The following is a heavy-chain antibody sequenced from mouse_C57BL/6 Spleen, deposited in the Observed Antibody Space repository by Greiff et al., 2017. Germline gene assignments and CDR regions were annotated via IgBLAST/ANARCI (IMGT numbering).Heavy chain of an antibody. CDR2: IDPSDSET. V-gene: IGHV1-52*01. Sequence: QVHVKQPGAELVRPGSSVKLSCKASGYTFTSYWMHWVKQRPIQGLEWIGNIDPSDSETHYNQKFKVKATLTVDKSSSTAYMQLSSLTSEDSAVYYCARGGPGDMDYWGQGTSVTVSS. CDR1: GYTFTSYW. J-gene: IGHJ4*01. CDR3: ARGGPGDMDY.